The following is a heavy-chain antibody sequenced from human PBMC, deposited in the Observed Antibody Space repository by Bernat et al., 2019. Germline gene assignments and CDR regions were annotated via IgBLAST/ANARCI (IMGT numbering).Heavy chain of an antibody. CDR2: IYYSGST. V-gene: IGHV4-39*01. J-gene: IGHJ4*02. CDR3: ARRSLVVGPRALIDY. Sequence: QLQLQESGPGLVKPSETLSLTCTVSGGSISSSSYYWGWIRQPPGKGLEWIGGIYYSGSTYYNPSLKSRVTISVDTSKNQFSLKLSSVTAADTAVYYCARRSLVVGPRALIDYWGQGTLVTVSS. CDR1: GGSISSSSYY. D-gene: IGHD3-22*01.